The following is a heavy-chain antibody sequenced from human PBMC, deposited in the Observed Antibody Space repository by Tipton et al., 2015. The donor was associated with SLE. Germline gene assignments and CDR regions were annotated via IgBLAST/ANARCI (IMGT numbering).Heavy chain of an antibody. V-gene: IGHV4-61*02. Sequence: TLSLTCTVSGGSISSGAHYWSWIRQSAGKGLEWIGRIYASGSTSGSANYNPSLKSRVTISVETSKNQFSLKLSSVTAADTAVYYCARKELSTMRDYWGQGTLVTVSS. CDR1: GGSISSGAHY. CDR2: IYASGSTSGSA. CDR3: ARKELSTMRDY. D-gene: IGHD5-24*01. J-gene: IGHJ4*02.